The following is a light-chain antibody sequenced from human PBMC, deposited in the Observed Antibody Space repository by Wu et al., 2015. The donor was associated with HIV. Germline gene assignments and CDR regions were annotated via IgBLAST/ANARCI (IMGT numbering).Light chain of an antibody. CDR1: QSVSNN. Sequence: DIVLTQSPATLSVSVGERATLSCRASQSVSNNVAWYQHTLGQTPRLLTYGASARATGVPARFSGRGSGTDFTLTISSMQSEDFAIYFCHQYSNWPRTFGQGTKVEVK. CDR3: HQYSNWPRT. J-gene: IGKJ1*01. V-gene: IGKV3-15*01. CDR2: GAS.